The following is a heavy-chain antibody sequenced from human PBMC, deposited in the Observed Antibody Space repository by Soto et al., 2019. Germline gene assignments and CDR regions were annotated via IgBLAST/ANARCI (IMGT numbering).Heavy chain of an antibody. CDR1: GDSITSSTYY. Sequence: QVQLQESGPGLVKPWETLSLTCTVSGDSITSSTYYWGWIRQPPGKGLEWIGSIYYSGRTYYNPSLNSRVTISVDTSRIHFSLKLISVTAADTAVYYCARQSYDSSDYFDYWGQGTLVTVSS. CDR2: IYYSGRT. CDR3: ARQSYDSSDYFDY. J-gene: IGHJ4*02. D-gene: IGHD3-22*01. V-gene: IGHV4-39*01.